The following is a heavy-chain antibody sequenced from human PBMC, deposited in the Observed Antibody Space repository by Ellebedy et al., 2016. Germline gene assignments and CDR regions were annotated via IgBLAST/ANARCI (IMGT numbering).Heavy chain of an antibody. CDR2: ISGRSSYV. Sequence: GGSLRLSCAASGFTFSSYSMNWVRQAPGKGLEWVSSISGRSSYVYYADSVKGRFTISRDNAKNSLYLQMNSLRAEDTAVYYCGRNRRSDFWGQGTLVTVSS. D-gene: IGHD3-3*01. CDR1: GFTFSSYS. J-gene: IGHJ4*02. CDR3: GRNRRSDF. V-gene: IGHV3-21*01.